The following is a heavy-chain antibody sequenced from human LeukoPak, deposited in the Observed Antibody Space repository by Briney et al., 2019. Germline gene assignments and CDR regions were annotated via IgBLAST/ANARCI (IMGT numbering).Heavy chain of an antibody. J-gene: IGHJ3*02. CDR2: IIPIFGTA. CDR3: AREVPELNNAFDI. Sequence: ASVKVSCKASGGTFSSYACSWVRQAPGQGLEWMGRIIPIFGTANYAQKLQGRATLTTDESTSTAYIELSSLRSDDTVVYYCAREVPELNNAFDIWGQGTMVTVSS. V-gene: IGHV1-69*05. D-gene: IGHD1-26*01. CDR1: GGTFSSYA.